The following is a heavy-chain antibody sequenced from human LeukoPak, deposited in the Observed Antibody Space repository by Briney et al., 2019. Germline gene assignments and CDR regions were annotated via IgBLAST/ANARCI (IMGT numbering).Heavy chain of an antibody. V-gene: IGHV1-69*05. Sequence: SVKVSCKASGGTFSSYAISWVRQAPGQGLEWMGGIIPIFGTANYAQKFQGRVTITTDESTSTAYMELSSLRSEDTAVYYCARGEAVAGTRHAFDIWGQGTMVTVSS. CDR1: GGTFSSYA. D-gene: IGHD6-19*01. J-gene: IGHJ3*02. CDR3: ARGEAVAGTRHAFDI. CDR2: IIPIFGTA.